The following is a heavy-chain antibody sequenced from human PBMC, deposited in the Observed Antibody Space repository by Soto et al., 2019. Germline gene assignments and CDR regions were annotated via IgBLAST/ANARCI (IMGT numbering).Heavy chain of an antibody. Sequence: EVQLVESGGGLVQPGGSLKLSCAASGFTFSDSAIHWVRQASGKGLEWVGRIRSKANNYATSYAASEKGRFTISRDDSKNTAYLQMNSLKTEDTAVYYCTRQVASSGGWGQGTLVTVSS. D-gene: IGHD6-19*01. CDR3: TRQVASSGG. J-gene: IGHJ4*02. CDR1: GFTFSDSA. CDR2: IRSKANNYAT. V-gene: IGHV3-73*02.